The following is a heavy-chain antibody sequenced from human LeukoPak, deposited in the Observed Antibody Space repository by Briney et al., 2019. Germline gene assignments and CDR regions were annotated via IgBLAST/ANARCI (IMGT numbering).Heavy chain of an antibody. CDR1: GFTFSSYE. D-gene: IGHD3-10*02. V-gene: IGHV3-48*03. J-gene: IGHJ6*04. CDR2: IRSSGNTI. CDR3: AELGITMIGGV. Sequence: VGSLRLSCAPSGFTFSSYEMNWVRQAPGKGLWRGSYIRSSGNTIYFANSVKGRFTISRDNAKNSLYLQMNSLRAEDTAVYYCAELGITMIGGVWGKGTTVTISS.